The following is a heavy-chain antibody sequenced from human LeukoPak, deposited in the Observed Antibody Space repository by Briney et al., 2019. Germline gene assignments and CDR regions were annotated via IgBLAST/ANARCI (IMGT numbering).Heavy chain of an antibody. J-gene: IGHJ4*02. D-gene: IGHD1-7*01. CDR2: ISSSGSTI. V-gene: IGHV3-11*04. CDR1: GFTFSDYY. CDR3: ARAHNWNYGTFDY. Sequence: GGSLRLSCAASGFTFSDYYMSWIRQAPGKGLDWVSYISSSGSTIYYADSVKGRFTISRDNAKNSLYLQMNSLRAEDTAVYYCARAHNWNYGTFDYWGQGTLVTVSS.